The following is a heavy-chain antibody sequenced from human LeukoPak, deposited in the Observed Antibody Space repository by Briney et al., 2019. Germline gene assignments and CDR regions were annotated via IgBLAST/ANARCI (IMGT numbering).Heavy chain of an antibody. V-gene: IGHV1-69*13. Sequence: SVKVSCKASGGTFSSYAISWVRPAPGQGLEWMGGIIPIFGTANYAQKFQGRVTITADESTSTAYMELSSLRSEDTAVYYCARGDVVVPAAMDYWGQGTLVTVSS. CDR2: IIPIFGTA. J-gene: IGHJ4*02. D-gene: IGHD2-2*01. CDR3: ARGDVVVPAAMDY. CDR1: GGTFSSYA.